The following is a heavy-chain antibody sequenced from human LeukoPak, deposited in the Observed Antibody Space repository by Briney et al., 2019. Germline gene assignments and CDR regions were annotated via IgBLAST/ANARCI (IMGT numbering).Heavy chain of an antibody. V-gene: IGHV4-59*01. D-gene: IGHD3-10*01. J-gene: IGHJ4*02. CDR2: IYYSGST. Sequence: SETLSLTCTVSGGSISSYYWSWIRQPPGKGLEWIGYIYYSGSTNYNPSLKSRVTISVDTSKNQFSLKLSSVTAADTAVYYCAREVVYYDSGSHIFDYWGQGTLVTVSS. CDR1: GGSISSYY. CDR3: AREVVYYDSGSHIFDY.